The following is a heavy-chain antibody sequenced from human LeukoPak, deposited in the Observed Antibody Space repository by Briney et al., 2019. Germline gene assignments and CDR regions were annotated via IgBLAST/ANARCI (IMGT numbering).Heavy chain of an antibody. CDR3: AKDVSRGGSYGLGAFDI. D-gene: IGHD1-26*01. V-gene: IGHV3-23*01. Sequence: PGGSLRLSCAASGFTFRTYAMSWVRQAPGKGLEWVSGISGSGGSTYYADSVKGRFTISRDNSKNTLCLQMNSLRAEDTAVYYCAKDVSRGGSYGLGAFDIWGPGTMVTVSS. J-gene: IGHJ3*02. CDR2: ISGSGGST. CDR1: GFTFRTYA.